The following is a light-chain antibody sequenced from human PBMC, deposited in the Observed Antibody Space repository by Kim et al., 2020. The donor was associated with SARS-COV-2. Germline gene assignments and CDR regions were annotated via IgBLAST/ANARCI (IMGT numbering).Light chain of an antibody. CDR1: SRDIGSYHL. V-gene: IGLV2-23*02. Sequence: SLTNSGSGTSRDIGSYHLVSWYQQHPGKAPKLLIYDVISRPSGVSNRFSGSKSDKTATLTISGLQAEDEADYYCSSFAGSRNVIFGGGTQLTVL. CDR3: SSFAGSRNVI. J-gene: IGLJ2*01. CDR2: DVI.